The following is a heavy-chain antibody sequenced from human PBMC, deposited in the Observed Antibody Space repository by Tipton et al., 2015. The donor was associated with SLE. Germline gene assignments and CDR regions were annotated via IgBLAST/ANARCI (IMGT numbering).Heavy chain of an antibody. D-gene: IGHD6-19*01. V-gene: IGHV4-59*01. J-gene: IGHJ4*02. CDR3: ARARRRQWLDN. Sequence: TLSLTCSVSGGSITSNFWSWIRQPPGKGLEWIGYVSSSGSTDYNPSLKSRVTVSIDPSKDQLSLRLTSVTAADTAVYYCARARRRQWLDNWGQGTQVTVSP. CDR2: VSSSGST. CDR1: GGSITSNF.